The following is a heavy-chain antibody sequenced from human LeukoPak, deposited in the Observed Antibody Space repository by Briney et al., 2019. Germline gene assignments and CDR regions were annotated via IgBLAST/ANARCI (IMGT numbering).Heavy chain of an antibody. V-gene: IGHV3-74*01. CDR2: IKTDGSNT. CDR1: GFTFSSYW. CDR3: AREIEAGGGGSY. D-gene: IGHD6-13*01. J-gene: IGHJ4*02. Sequence: GGSLRLSCAASGFTFSSYWMPWVRQAPGKGLVWVSRIKTDGSNTNYADSVKGRFTISRDNAKNTLYLQMSSLRAEDTAVYYCAREIEAGGGGSYWGQGTLVTVSS.